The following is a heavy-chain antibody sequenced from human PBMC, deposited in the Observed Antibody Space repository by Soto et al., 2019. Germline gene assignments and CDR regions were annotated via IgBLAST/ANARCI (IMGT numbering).Heavy chain of an antibody. Sequence: GGSLRLSCGASGFTFSNYAMSWVRQAPGKGLEWVSSISGSGTSTYYAESVKGRFTISRHNSKNTLFLQINSLRAEDTAVYYCAKDPQVGIDPQRWLQLADWGQGTLVTVSS. D-gene: IGHD5-12*01. CDR2: ISGSGTST. J-gene: IGHJ4*02. CDR1: GFTFSNYA. V-gene: IGHV3-23*01. CDR3: AKDPQVGIDPQRWLQLAD.